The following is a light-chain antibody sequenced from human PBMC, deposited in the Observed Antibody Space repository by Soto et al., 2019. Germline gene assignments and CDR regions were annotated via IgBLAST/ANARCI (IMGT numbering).Light chain of an antibody. CDR2: GAS. V-gene: IGKV3-15*01. Sequence: EIVMTQSPVTLSVCPGEGATLSFGASQSVSNYLAWYQQKPGQAPRLLIYGASTRATGIPPRFSGSGSGTEFTLTISSPQPEDFAVYYCQQYNNWPPWTFGQGTKVDIK. CDR3: QQYNNWPPWT. CDR1: QSVSNY. J-gene: IGKJ1*01.